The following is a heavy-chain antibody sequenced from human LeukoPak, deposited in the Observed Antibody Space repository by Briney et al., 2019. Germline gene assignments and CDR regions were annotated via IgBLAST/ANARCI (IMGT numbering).Heavy chain of an antibody. CDR1: GGDFSTYT. V-gene: IGHV1-69*01. CDR2: IMPIFAAP. D-gene: IGHD3-16*01. J-gene: IGHJ5*02. Sequence: GSSVKVSCKVSGGDFSTYTIAWVRRAPGQTLEWMGGIMPIFAAPNYAQNFQGRVTITADESTTTAYMELTSLTSDDTAMYYCARDLGVGWFDPRGQGTLVTVSS. CDR3: ARDLGVGWFDP.